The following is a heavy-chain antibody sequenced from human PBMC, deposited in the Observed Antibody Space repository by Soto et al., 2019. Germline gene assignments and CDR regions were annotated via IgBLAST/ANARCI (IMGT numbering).Heavy chain of an antibody. CDR2: IIPVLGTT. CDR1: GASFSNYA. V-gene: IGHV1-69*01. J-gene: IGHJ4*02. CDR3: ASSNIAARPSDFDF. Sequence: HVQLVQSGTEVKKPGSSVKVSCKASGASFSNYAISWVRQAPGQGLEWMGGIIPVLGTTNYAQIFQGRVTITADESTSTAYMELSSLRLEDMAVFYCASSNIAARPSDFDFWGQGTLVTVSP. D-gene: IGHD6-6*01.